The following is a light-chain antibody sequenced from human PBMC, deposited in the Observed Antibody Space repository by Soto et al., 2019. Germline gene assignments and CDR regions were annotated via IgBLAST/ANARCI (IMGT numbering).Light chain of an antibody. CDR1: QSLLHSNGYNY. CDR2: LGS. V-gene: IGKV2-28*01. Sequence: DIVMTQSPLSRPVTPGEPASISCRSSQSLLHSNGYNYVDWYRQKPGQSPQLLSYLGSNRASGVPDRFSGSGSGTDFTLKISRVEAEDVGVYYCMQALQTPRAFGQGTKVEIK. J-gene: IGKJ1*01. CDR3: MQALQTPRA.